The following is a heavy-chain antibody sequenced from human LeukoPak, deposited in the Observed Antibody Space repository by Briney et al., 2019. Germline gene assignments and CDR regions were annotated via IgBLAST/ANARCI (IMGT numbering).Heavy chain of an antibody. J-gene: IGHJ5*02. Sequence: GESLKISCKGSGYSFTSYWIGWVRQMPGKGLEWMGIIYPGDSDTRYSPSLQGQVTISADKSISTAYLQWSSLKASDTAMYYCARTVYYGSGSPTPGGWFDPWGQGTLITVSS. V-gene: IGHV5-51*01. CDR2: IYPGDSDT. CDR1: GYSFTSYW. D-gene: IGHD3-10*01. CDR3: ARTVYYGSGSPTPGGWFDP.